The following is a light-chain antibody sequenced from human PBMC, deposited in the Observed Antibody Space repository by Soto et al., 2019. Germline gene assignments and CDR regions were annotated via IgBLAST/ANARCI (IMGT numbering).Light chain of an antibody. CDR2: GAS. V-gene: IGKV3-20*01. Sequence: EIVLTQSPGTLSLSPGERATLSCRASQSVSSNYLAWYQQKPGQTPRLLIYGASSRATGIPDRFSGSGSGTDFTLTISRREPEEFAVYYCQQYGSSPYTFGQGTKLEIK. CDR3: QQYGSSPYT. CDR1: QSVSSNY. J-gene: IGKJ2*01.